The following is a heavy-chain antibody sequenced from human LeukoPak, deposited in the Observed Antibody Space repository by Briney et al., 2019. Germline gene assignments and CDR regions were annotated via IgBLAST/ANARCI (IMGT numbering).Heavy chain of an antibody. Sequence: GGSLRLSCAASGFTFSSYWMHWVRQAPGKGLVWVSRINSDGSSTSYADSVKGRFTISRDNSKNTLYLQMNSLRAEDTAVYYCAKDLYERYYYDSSGYFLVGLGYWGQGTLVTVSS. CDR2: INSDGSST. J-gene: IGHJ4*02. V-gene: IGHV3-74*01. CDR1: GFTFSSYW. D-gene: IGHD3-22*01. CDR3: AKDLYERYYYDSSGYFLVGLGY.